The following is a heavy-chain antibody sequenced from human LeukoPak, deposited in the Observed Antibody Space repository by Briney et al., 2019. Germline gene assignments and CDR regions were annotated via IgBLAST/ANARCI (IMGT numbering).Heavy chain of an antibody. V-gene: IGHV1-2*02. Sequence: EASVTVSCKASGYTFTGYYMHWVRQAPGQGLEWMGWINPNSGGTNYAQKFQGRVTVTRDTSISTAYMELSRLRSDDTAVYYCARDGSSSWYQGAFDIWGQGTMVTVSS. CDR1: GYTFTGYY. D-gene: IGHD6-13*01. CDR3: ARDGSSSWYQGAFDI. J-gene: IGHJ3*02. CDR2: INPNSGGT.